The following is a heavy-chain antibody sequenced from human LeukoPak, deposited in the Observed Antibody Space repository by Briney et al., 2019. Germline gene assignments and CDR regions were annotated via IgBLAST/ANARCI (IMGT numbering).Heavy chain of an antibody. J-gene: IGHJ1*01. CDR1: GGSISSGSYY. CDR2: IYTSRST. CDR3: ASHPRAEYFQH. V-gene: IGHV4-61*02. Sequence: SETLSLTCTVSGGSISSGSYYWSWIRQPAGKGLEWIGRIYTSRSTNYNPSLKSRVTISVDTSKNQFSLKLSSVTAADTAVYYCASHPRAEYFQHWGQGTLVTVSS.